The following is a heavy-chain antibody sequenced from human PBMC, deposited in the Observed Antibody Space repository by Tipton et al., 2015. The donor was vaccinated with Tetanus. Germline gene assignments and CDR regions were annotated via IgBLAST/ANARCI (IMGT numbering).Heavy chain of an antibody. CDR1: GFTLTNYA. V-gene: IGHV3-23*03. D-gene: IGHD4-17*01. Sequence: SLRLSCVASGFTLTNYAMSWVRQAPGKGLEWVSVLYADVDVAYYADSVRGRFIISRDKSENTLYLQMNSLRAEDTATYYCAKDSRHTDYDPDLWGQGTLVAVSS. J-gene: IGHJ5*02. CDR2: LYADVDVA. CDR3: AKDSRHTDYDPDL.